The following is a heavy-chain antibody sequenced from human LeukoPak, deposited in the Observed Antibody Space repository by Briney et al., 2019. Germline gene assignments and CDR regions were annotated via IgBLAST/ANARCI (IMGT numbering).Heavy chain of an antibody. CDR3: ARDYWWNYDY. CDR2: ISKDGSDK. Sequence: GGSLRLSCAASGSTFSDYAMHWVRQAPGKGLEWVAVISKDGSDKYYPGSVRGRFTISRDNSKNTIYLQMDSLRAEDTAIYYCARDYWWNYDYWGQGTLVTVSS. J-gene: IGHJ4*02. D-gene: IGHD1-7*01. CDR1: GSTFSDYA. V-gene: IGHV3-30-3*01.